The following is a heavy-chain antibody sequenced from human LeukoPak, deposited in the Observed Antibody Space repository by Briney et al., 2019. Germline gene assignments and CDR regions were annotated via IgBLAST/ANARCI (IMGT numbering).Heavy chain of an antibody. V-gene: IGHV4-59*12. CDR3: ARPRGYSYGYVMNPGWFDP. CDR1: GGSISSYY. J-gene: IGHJ5*02. Sequence: SETLSLTCTVSGGSISSYYWSWIRQPPGKGLEWIGYIYYSGSTNYNPSLKSRVTISVDTSKNQFSLKLSSVTAADTAVYYCARPRGYSYGYVMNPGWFDPWGQGTLVTVSS. CDR2: IYYSGST. D-gene: IGHD5-18*01.